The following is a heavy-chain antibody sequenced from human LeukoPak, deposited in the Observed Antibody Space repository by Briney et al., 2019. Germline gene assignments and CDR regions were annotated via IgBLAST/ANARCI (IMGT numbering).Heavy chain of an antibody. D-gene: IGHD1-26*01. Sequence: PGGSLRLSCAASGFTFSSYSMNWVRQAPGKGLEWVAFIRYDGSNKYYADSVKGRFTISRDNSKNTLYLQMNSLRAEDTAVYYCVRRRERPASSYYFDYWGQGTLVTVSS. CDR2: IRYDGSNK. V-gene: IGHV3-30*02. CDR1: GFTFSSYS. CDR3: VRRRERPASSYYFDY. J-gene: IGHJ4*02.